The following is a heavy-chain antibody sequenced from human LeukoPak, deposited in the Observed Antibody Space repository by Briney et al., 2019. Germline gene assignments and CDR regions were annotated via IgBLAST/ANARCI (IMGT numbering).Heavy chain of an antibody. D-gene: IGHD1-26*01. V-gene: IGHV1-2*02. CDR3: ARASIVGATPDY. CDR1: GYTFSGYY. CDR2: INPNTGGT. Sequence: ASVKVSCKASGYTFSGYYMHWVRQAPGQGLEWMGWINPNTGGTNNAQKFQGRVTLTRDTSISTAYMELGSLRSDDTAVYYCARASIVGATPDYWGQGTLVSVSS. J-gene: IGHJ4*02.